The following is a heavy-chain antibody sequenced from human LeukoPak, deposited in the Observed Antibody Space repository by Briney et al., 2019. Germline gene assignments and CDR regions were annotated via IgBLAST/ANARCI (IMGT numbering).Heavy chain of an antibody. CDR3: AKDIAVAGFVFDY. Sequence: GGSLRLSCVASGFTFSSNGMHWVRQAPGKGLEWVTFIQYDGSKKYYADSVKGRFTISRDNSKNTLYLEMNSLRAEDTAVYYCAKDIAVAGFVFDYWGQGTLVTVSS. CDR1: GFTFSSNG. V-gene: IGHV3-30*02. CDR2: IQYDGSKK. D-gene: IGHD6-19*01. J-gene: IGHJ4*02.